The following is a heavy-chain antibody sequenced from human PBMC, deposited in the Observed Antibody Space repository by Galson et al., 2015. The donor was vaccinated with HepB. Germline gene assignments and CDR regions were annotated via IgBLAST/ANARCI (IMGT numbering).Heavy chain of an antibody. Sequence: LRLSCAASGFTFSSYCMSWVRQAPGKGLEWVASIKQAGGEKYYVDSVKGRFTISRDNAKNSLYLQMNSLRVEDTALYYCARDRAVITLGAFDYWGQGTLVTVSS. J-gene: IGHJ4*02. CDR1: GFTFSSYC. V-gene: IGHV3-7*01. CDR3: ARDRAVITLGAFDY. CDR2: IKQAGGEK. D-gene: IGHD3-16*01.